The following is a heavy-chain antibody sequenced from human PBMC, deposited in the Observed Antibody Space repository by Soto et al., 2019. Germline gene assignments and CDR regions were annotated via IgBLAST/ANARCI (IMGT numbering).Heavy chain of an antibody. V-gene: IGHV3-11*06. J-gene: IGHJ5*02. CDR2: ISSSSSYT. D-gene: IGHD6-13*01. CDR3: ARDNGAAAGNNWFDP. CDR1: GFTFSDYY. Sequence: PGGSLRLSCAASGFTFSDYYMSWIRQAPGKGLEWVSYISSSSSYTNYADSVKGRFTISRDNAKNSLYLQMNSLRAEDTAVYYCARDNGAAAGNNWFDPWGQGTLVTVSS.